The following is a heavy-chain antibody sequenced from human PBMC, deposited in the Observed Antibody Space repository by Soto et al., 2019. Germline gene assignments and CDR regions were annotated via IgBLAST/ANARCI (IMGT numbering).Heavy chain of an antibody. CDR2: IYHGGST. V-gene: IGHV4-30-2*01. CDR3: ASESSGNGMDV. J-gene: IGHJ6*02. CDR1: GGSISSGGYS. Sequence: QLQLQESGSGLVKPSQTLSLTCAVSGGSISSGGYSWNWIRQPPGKGLEWIGFIYHGGSTYYYPSLKSRVTISLDRSKNQFSLKLSSVTAADTAVYYCASESSGNGMDVWGQGTTVTVS. D-gene: IGHD6-6*01.